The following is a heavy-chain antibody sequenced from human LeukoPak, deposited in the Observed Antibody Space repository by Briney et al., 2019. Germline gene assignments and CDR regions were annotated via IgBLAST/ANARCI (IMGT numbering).Heavy chain of an antibody. D-gene: IGHD6-13*01. CDR1: GGSISSSSYY. CDR3: ARDSGSSRGFDY. V-gene: IGHV4-61*01. Sequence: SETLSLTCTVSGGSISSSSYYWGWIRQPPGKGLEWIGYIYYSGSTNYNPSLKSRVTISVDTSKNQFSLKLSSVTAADTAVYYCARDSGSSRGFDYWGQGTLVTVSS. CDR2: IYYSGST. J-gene: IGHJ4*02.